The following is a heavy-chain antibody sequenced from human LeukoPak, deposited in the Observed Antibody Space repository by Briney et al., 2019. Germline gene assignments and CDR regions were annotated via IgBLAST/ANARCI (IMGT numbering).Heavy chain of an antibody. Sequence: SETLSLTCAVYGGSLSGYYRSWIPQPPGKGVECGGEINHSGSTNYNPSLKSRVTISVDTSKNQFSLKLSSVTAADTAVYYCARVNDSSGYPSAFDYWGQGTLVTVSS. J-gene: IGHJ4*02. V-gene: IGHV4-34*01. CDR2: INHSGST. CDR3: ARVNDSSGYPSAFDY. CDR1: GGSLSGYY. D-gene: IGHD3-22*01.